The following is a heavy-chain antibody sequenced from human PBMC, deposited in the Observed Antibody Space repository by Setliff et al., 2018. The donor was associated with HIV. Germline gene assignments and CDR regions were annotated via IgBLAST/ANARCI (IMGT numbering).Heavy chain of an antibody. CDR3: ARDRGRGSGSPTRKFYYYGMDV. Sequence: SETLSLTCTVSGGSISSYFWSWIRQPPGKGLEWIGTIYYSGSTNYNPSLESRVTISVDTSKNKFSVMLRSVTTADTAVYYCARDRGRGSGSPTRKFYYYGMDVWGQGTTVTVSS. CDR1: GGSISSYF. D-gene: IGHD3-10*01. CDR2: IYYSGST. V-gene: IGHV4-59*01. J-gene: IGHJ6*02.